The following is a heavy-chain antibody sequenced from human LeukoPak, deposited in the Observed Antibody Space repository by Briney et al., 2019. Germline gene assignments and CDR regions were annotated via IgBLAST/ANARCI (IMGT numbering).Heavy chain of an antibody. CDR2: ISGSGGST. J-gene: IGHJ3*02. CDR3: AKDQSGDCPLCYDAFDI. D-gene: IGHD2-21*02. CDR1: GFTVSSNY. V-gene: IGHV3-23*01. Sequence: QSGGSLRLSCAASGFTVSSNYMNWVRQAPGKGLEWVSAISGSGGSTYYADSVKGRFTISRDNSKNTLYLQMNSLRAEDTAVYYCAKDQSGDCPLCYDAFDIWGQGTMVTVSS.